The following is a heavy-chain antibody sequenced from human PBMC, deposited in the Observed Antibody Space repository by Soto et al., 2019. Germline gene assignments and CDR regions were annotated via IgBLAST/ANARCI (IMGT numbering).Heavy chain of an antibody. CDR3: ASVSVDVPE. V-gene: IGHV1-2*02. CDR1: GPTFIAYY. CDR2: IDPKSGGT. J-gene: IGHJ4*02. D-gene: IGHD3-16*01. Sequence: QLVQSGAEVKKPGASVRVSCKTSGPTFIAYYIHWVRQAPGQGLEWMGWIDPKSGGTTYEQKFLRRVTMTRDTSINTAYMDLNRLTSDDTAVYYCASVSVDVPEWGQGTLITVSS.